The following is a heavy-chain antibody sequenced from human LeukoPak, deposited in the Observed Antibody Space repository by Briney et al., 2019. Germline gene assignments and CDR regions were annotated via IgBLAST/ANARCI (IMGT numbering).Heavy chain of an antibody. D-gene: IGHD3-22*01. CDR3: ATEMMNDSSGYRRLRYFDY. J-gene: IGHJ4*02. CDR2: IIPIFGTA. Sequence: SVTVSCKASGGTFSSYAISWVRQAPEQGLEWMGGIIPIFGTANYAQKFQGRVTITADESTSTAYMELSSLRSEDTAVYYCATEMMNDSSGYRRLRYFDYWGQGTLVTVSS. V-gene: IGHV1-69*01. CDR1: GGTFSSYA.